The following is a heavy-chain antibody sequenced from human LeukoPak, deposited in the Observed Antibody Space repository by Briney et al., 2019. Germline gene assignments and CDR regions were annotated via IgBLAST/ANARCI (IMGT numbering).Heavy chain of an antibody. CDR1: SGSSYY. CDR3: ARHGRGYSYGPNY. V-gene: IGHV5-51*01. Sequence: SGSSYYWGWIRQPPGKGLEWMGIIYPGDSDTRYSPSFQGQVTISADKSISTAYLQWSSLKASDTAMYYCARHGRGYSYGPNYWGQGTLVTVSS. CDR2: IYPGDSDT. J-gene: IGHJ4*02. D-gene: IGHD5-18*01.